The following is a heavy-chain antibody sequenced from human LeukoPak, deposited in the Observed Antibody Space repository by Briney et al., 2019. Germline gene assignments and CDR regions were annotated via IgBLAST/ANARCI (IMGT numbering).Heavy chain of an antibody. CDR1: GGSISRYY. CDR3: ARHRGSGGGDAFDI. Sequence: SETLSLTCTVSGGSISRYYWSWIRQPPGKGLEWIGYIYYSGSTNYNPSLKSRVTISVDTSKNQFSLKLSSVTAADTAVYYCARHRGSGGGDAFDIWGQGTMVTVSS. J-gene: IGHJ3*02. V-gene: IGHV4-59*08. D-gene: IGHD6-19*01. CDR2: IYYSGST.